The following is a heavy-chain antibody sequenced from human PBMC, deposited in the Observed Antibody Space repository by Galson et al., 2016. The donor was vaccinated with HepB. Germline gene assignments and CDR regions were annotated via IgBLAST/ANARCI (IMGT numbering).Heavy chain of an antibody. Sequence: SLRLSCAASGFTFGDYAMSWFRQAPGKGLEWIGFIRRKTDGGTTECAASVKGSFTISRDDSKDIAYLQMNSLKREDTAVYYCVRAGQTNSWYGSRFDYWGQGTMVTVSS. J-gene: IGHJ4*02. V-gene: IGHV3-49*03. D-gene: IGHD6-13*01. CDR1: GFTFGDYA. CDR3: VRAGQTNSWYGSRFDY. CDR2: IRRKTDGGTT.